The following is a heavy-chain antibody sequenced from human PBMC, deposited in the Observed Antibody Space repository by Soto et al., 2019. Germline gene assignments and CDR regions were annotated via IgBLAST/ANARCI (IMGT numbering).Heavy chain of an antibody. CDR3: ASDCSPFSGSYCSV. Sequence: SETLSLTCTVSGGSISSGGYYWSWIRQHPGKGLEWIGYIYYSGSTYYNPSLKSRVTISVDTSKNQFSLKLSSVTAADTAVYYCASDCSPFSGSYCSVWGQGTLVTVSS. D-gene: IGHD1-26*01. CDR1: GGSISSGGYY. V-gene: IGHV4-31*03. CDR2: IYYSGST. J-gene: IGHJ4*02.